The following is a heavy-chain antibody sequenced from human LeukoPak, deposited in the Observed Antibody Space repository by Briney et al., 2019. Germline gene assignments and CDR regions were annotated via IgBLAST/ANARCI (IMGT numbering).Heavy chain of an antibody. V-gene: IGHV1-69*05. CDR1: GGTFNNSA. CDR2: IIPLFGTA. J-gene: IGHJ5*02. D-gene: IGHD4-17*01. CDR3: ARDVHGDYGSGWFDP. Sequence: SVKVSCKTSGGTFNNSAISWVRQAPGQGLEWLGGIIPLFGTAGYAQNFQGRVTITKDESTRTVYLELTSLPSDDTAVYYCARDVHGDYGSGWFDPWGQGTLVTVSS.